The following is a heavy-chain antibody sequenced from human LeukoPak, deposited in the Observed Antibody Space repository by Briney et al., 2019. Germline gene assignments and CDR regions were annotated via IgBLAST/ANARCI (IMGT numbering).Heavy chain of an antibody. CDR2: IFYSGST. D-gene: IGHD2-2*01. Sequence: PSETLSLTCTVSGGSISSYYWSWIRQPPGKGLEWIGYIFYSGSTNYNPSLKSRVTMSVDTSKNQFSLKLSSVTAADTAVYYCARDGGPLGYCSSTSCPYYMDVWGKGTTVTISS. CDR3: ARDGGPLGYCSSTSCPYYMDV. V-gene: IGHV4-59*12. J-gene: IGHJ6*03. CDR1: GGSISSYY.